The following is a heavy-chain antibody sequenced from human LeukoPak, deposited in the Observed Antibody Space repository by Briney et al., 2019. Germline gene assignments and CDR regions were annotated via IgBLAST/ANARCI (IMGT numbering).Heavy chain of an antibody. CDR1: GFTFSSYA. D-gene: IGHD3-3*01. CDR2: ISGSGGST. V-gene: IGHV3-23*01. CDR3: AKDQDFWGGYYTN. J-gene: IGHJ4*02. Sequence: GGSLRLSCAASGFTFSSYAMSWVRQAPGKGLEWVSAISGSGGSTYYADSVKGRFTISRDNSKNTLYLKMNSLRAEDTAVYYCAKDQDFWGGYYTNWGQGTLVTVSS.